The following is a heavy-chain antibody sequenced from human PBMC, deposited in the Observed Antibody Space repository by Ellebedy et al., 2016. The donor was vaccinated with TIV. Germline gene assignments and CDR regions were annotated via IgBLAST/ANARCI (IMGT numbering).Heavy chain of an antibody. CDR1: GFPGNV. CDR3: ARAVPYADFWNDHLECYFDL. D-gene: IGHD3/OR15-3a*01. Sequence: GESLKISXAASGFPGNVMSWVRQAPGQGLEWVANIKHACSEQHYVDSVKGRFTISRDNAKNSLYLQMNSLRAEDTAVYYCARAVPYADFWNDHLECYFDLWGQGTQVTVSS. V-gene: IGHV3-7*01. CDR2: IKHACSEQ. J-gene: IGHJ4*02.